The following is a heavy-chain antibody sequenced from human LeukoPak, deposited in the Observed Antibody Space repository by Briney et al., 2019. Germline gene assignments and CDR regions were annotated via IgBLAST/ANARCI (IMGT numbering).Heavy chain of an antibody. CDR1: GYTFTGYY. D-gene: IGHD2-15*01. Sequence: ASVKVSCKASGYTFTGYYMHWVRQAPGQGLEWMGWINPNSGGTNYAQKFQGRVTMTSDTSISTAYMELSRLRSDDTAVYYCASVVVAATQGAHFDYWGQGTLVTVSS. CDR3: ASVVVAATQGAHFDY. J-gene: IGHJ4*02. V-gene: IGHV1-2*02. CDR2: INPNSGGT.